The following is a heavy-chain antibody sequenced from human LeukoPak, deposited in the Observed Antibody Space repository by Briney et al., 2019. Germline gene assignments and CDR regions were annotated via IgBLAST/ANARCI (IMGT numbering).Heavy chain of an antibody. Sequence: SETLSLTCSVYGGSFSGYYWGWISPPPGKGRGWVGEINLGGRTNYNPSLKSRVTISVDTSKNQFSLKLSSVTAADTAVYYCARQNGGSWNYYYSMDVWGKGTTVTVSS. D-gene: IGHD1-26*01. V-gene: IGHV4-34*01. CDR3: ARQNGGSWNYYYSMDV. CDR1: GGSFSGYY. J-gene: IGHJ6*03. CDR2: INLGGRT.